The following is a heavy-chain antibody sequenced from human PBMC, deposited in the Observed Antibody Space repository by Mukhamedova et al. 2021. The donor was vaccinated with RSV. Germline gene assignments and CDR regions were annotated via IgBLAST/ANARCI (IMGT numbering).Heavy chain of an antibody. V-gene: IGHV3-11*05. CDR3: ARGGYDLLRRHAFAI. Sequence: SYTNYADSVKGRFTISRDNAKNSLYLQMNSLRAEDTAEYYCARGGYDLLRRHAFAIWGQGTMVTVSS. CDR2: SYT. D-gene: IGHD5-12*01. J-gene: IGHJ3*02.